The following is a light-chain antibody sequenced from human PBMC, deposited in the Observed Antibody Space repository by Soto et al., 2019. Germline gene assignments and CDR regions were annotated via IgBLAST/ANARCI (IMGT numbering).Light chain of an antibody. Sequence: SVLTQPRSVSGSPGQSVTISCTGTGSDVGAYKYVSWYQQNPGKAPKLMIYDVSERPSGVPDRFSGSKSGNMASLTISGLQAEDEADYYRCAYAGSYTLVFGGGTKVTVL. CDR1: GSDVGAYKY. J-gene: IGLJ2*01. CDR2: DVS. CDR3: CAYAGSYTLV. V-gene: IGLV2-11*01.